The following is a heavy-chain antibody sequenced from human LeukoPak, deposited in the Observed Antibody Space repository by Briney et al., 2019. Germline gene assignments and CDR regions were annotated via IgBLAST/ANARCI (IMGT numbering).Heavy chain of an antibody. CDR3: ARHGGGQYYYDSSGAYYFDY. J-gene: IGHJ4*02. Sequence: SETLSLTCTVSGGSISSSSYYWGWIRQPPGTGLEWIGSIYYSGSTYYNPSLKSRVTISVDTSKNQFSLKLSSVTAADTAVYYCARHGGGQYYYDSSGAYYFDYWGQGTLVTVSS. V-gene: IGHV4-39*01. CDR1: GGSISSSSYY. CDR2: IYYSGST. D-gene: IGHD3-22*01.